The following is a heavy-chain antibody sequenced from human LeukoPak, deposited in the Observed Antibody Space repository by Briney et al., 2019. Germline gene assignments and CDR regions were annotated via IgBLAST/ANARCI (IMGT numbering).Heavy chain of an antibody. CDR3: ARGLLVRDIVVVPAAISHDAFDI. J-gene: IGHJ3*02. Sequence: SETLSLTCTVSGGSMNNYYWSWIRQPPGKGLEWIGFIYYSGSTNYNPSLKSRVTISVDTSKNQFSLKLSSVTAADTAVYYCARGLLVRDIVVVPAAISHDAFDIWGQGTMVTVSS. CDR2: IYYSGST. CDR1: GGSMNNYY. V-gene: IGHV4-59*01. D-gene: IGHD2-2*02.